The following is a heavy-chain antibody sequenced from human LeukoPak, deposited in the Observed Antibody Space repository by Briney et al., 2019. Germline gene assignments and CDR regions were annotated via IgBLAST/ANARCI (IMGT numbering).Heavy chain of an antibody. CDR1: GFTFSSYG. CDR3: ARDPENVSGSHSHFDL. D-gene: IGHD1-26*01. J-gene: IGHJ2*01. CDR2: SSTSSSYI. V-gene: IGHV3-21*01. Sequence: GGSLRLSCAASGFTFSSYGMNWVRQAPGKGLEWVSSSSTSSSYIYYADSVKGRFTISRDNAKNSLYLQMNSLRAEDTAVYYCARDPENVSGSHSHFDLWGRGTLVTVSS.